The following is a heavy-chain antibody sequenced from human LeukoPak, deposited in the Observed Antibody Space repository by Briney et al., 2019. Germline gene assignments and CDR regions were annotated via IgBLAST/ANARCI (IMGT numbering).Heavy chain of an antibody. CDR2: ISSSSSYI. J-gene: IGHJ4*02. CDR3: ARGSSGPGDFDY. D-gene: IGHD6-19*01. CDR1: GFTFSSYS. Sequence: PGGSLRLSCAASGFTFSSYSMNWVRQAPGKGLEWVSSISSSSSYIYYADSVKGRFTISRDNAKNSLYLQMNSLRAEDTAVYYCARGSSGPGDFDYWGQGTLVTVSS. V-gene: IGHV3-21*01.